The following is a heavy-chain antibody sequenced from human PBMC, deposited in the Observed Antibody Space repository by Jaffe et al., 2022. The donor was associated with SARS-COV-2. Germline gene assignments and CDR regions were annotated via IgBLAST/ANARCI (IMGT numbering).Heavy chain of an antibody. D-gene: IGHD5-12*01. Sequence: QVQVVESGGGVVQPGRSLRLSCAASGFTFSSYGIHWVRQAPGKGLEWVAFIWYDGNNKYYADSVKGRFTISRDNSKNTLYLQMNSLRAEDTAVYFCAREKATNSYYYFYALDVWGQGTTVTVSS. CDR3: AREKATNSYYYFYALDV. CDR2: IWYDGNNK. J-gene: IGHJ6*02. V-gene: IGHV3-33*01. CDR1: GFTFSSYG.